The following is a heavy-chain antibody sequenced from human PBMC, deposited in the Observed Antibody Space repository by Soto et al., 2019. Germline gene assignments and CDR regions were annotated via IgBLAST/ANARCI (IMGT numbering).Heavy chain of an antibody. V-gene: IGHV3-15*01. CDR1: GFTFSNAW. CDR2: IKSKTDGGTT. J-gene: IGHJ4*02. D-gene: IGHD7-27*01. CDR3: TPQSNWVLRSLEY. Sequence: EVQLVESGGGLVKPGGSLRLSCAASGFTFSNAWMSWVRQAPGKGLEWVGRIKSKTDGGTTDYVAPVKGRFTISRDDSKNTLYLEMNSLKTEDTAVYYCTPQSNWVLRSLEYWGQGTLVTVSS.